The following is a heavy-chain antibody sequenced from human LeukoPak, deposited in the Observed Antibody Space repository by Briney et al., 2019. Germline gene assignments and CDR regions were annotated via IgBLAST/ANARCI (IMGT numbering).Heavy chain of an antibody. CDR2: IWYDGSNK. CDR3: ARDDSSSWNNWFDP. J-gene: IGHJ5*02. CDR1: GFTFSNAW. Sequence: GGSLRLSCAASGFTFSNAWMSWVRQAPGKGLEWVAVIWYDGSNKYYADSVKGRFTISRDNSKNTLYLQMNSLRAEDTAVYYCARDDSSSWNNWFDPWGQGTLVTVSS. V-gene: IGHV3-33*08. D-gene: IGHD6-13*01.